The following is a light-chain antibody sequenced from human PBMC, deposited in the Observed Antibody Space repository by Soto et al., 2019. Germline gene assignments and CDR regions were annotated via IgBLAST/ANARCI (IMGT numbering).Light chain of an antibody. J-gene: IGKJ5*01. Sequence: DIQMTQSPSSLSASVGDRVTITCRASQSISSYLNWYQQKPGKAPKLLIYAASSLQSGVPSRFSGSGSGTDFTRTISSLQPEDFAAYYCQQWYSTLFTFGQGTRLEIK. CDR1: QSISSY. V-gene: IGKV1-39*01. CDR3: QQWYSTLFT. CDR2: AAS.